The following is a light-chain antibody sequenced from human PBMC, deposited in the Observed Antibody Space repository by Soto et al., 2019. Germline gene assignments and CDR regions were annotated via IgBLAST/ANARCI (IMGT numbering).Light chain of an antibody. J-gene: IGKJ3*01. CDR1: QSVSSY. CDR2: DAS. CDR3: QQRSNWPPGFT. Sequence: EIVLTQSPATLSLSPGERATLSCRASQSVSSYLAWYQQKPGQAPRLLIYDASNRATGIPARFSGSGSWTDFTLTISSLEPEDFAVYYCQQRSNWPPGFTFGPGTKVDIK. V-gene: IGKV3-11*01.